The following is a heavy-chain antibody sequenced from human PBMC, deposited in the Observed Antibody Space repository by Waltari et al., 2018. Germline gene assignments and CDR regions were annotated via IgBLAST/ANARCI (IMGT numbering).Heavy chain of an antibody. D-gene: IGHD2-15*01. CDR3: ARDGDYGGNAPSDY. J-gene: IGHJ4*02. CDR2: IIPTLGIA. CDR1: GGRFRSYI. Sequence: QVQLVQSGAEVKKPGSSVKVSCTASGGRFRSYIINWVRQVPGQGLEWMGGIIPTLGIADYAPKFQDRVTISADEFTRTAYMEVRSLLPEDTAVYYCARDGDYGGNAPSDYWGQGTLVTVSS. V-gene: IGHV1-69*16.